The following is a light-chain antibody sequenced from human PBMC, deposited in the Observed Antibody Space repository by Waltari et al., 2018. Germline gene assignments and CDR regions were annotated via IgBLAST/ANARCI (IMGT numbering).Light chain of an antibody. J-gene: IGKJ1*01. V-gene: IGKV1-12*01. CDR3: QPTNSFPRP. CDR1: QAIDNW. CDR2: SAS. Sequence: DIQMTQSPSFVSAAVGDRGTITGRASQAIDNWLAWYQQKPGKAPKFLIYSASSLQSGVPSRFVGSGSETDFILTISRLQPEDSATYYCQPTNSFPRPFSQGTKVAIK.